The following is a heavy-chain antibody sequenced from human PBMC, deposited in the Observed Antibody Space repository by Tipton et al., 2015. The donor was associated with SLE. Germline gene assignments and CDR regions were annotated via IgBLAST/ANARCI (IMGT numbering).Heavy chain of an antibody. Sequence: TLSLTCAVSGGSITTHHWSWIRQTPGKGLEWIGYLYNGGSTLYSPSLKSRVTISVDTSKNQFSLRLNSVTGADTAVYYCARGGAPAAYYYAMDVWGQGTMVTVSS. CDR1: GGSITTHH. CDR3: ARGGAPAAYYYAMDV. V-gene: IGHV4-59*11. CDR2: LYNGGST. J-gene: IGHJ6*02. D-gene: IGHD6-13*01.